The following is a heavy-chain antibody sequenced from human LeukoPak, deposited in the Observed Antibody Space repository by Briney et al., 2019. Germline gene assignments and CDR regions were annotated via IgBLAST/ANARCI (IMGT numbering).Heavy chain of an antibody. CDR2: IRSKTGGGTI. J-gene: IGHJ4*02. Sequence: GGSLRLSCAASGFTFGNAWMSWVRQAPGKGLEWVGRIRSKTGGGTIDYAAPVKGRFTISRDDSKDTLYLQMSSLKNEDTAVYYCTVAIVAPMWDCWGQGTLVTVSS. V-gene: IGHV3-15*01. CDR1: GFTFGNAW. CDR3: TVAIVAPMWDC. D-gene: IGHD5-12*01.